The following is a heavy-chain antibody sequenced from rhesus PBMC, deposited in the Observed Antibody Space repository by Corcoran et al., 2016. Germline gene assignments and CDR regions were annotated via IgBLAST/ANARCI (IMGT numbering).Heavy chain of an antibody. Sequence: QVQLQESGPGLVKPSETLSLTCGVSGGSISGYYYNWIRHAPGKGLEWIGSIGGGSGNTNYHPSLKSRVTSSANTSKNQFSLHLNSVTAADTAVYYGARVSGWYCSLDVWGRGLLVTVSS. CDR3: ARVSGWYCSLDV. V-gene: IGHV4-165*02. J-gene: IGHJ5-2*02. CDR1: GGSISGYY. CDR2: IGGGSGNT. D-gene: IGHD6-31*01.